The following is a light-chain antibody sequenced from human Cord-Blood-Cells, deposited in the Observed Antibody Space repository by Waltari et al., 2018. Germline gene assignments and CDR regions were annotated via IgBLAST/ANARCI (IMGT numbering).Light chain of an antibody. V-gene: IGKV1-5*01. CDR3: QQYNSYSPT. Sequence: DIHMTPPPPSLPASVGDRVTSSCRASHSISSWLAWYQQKPGQAPKLLIYDASSLDTGIPSRFSGSGSGTEFTLTISSLQPDDFATYYCQQYNSYSPTFGGGTKVEIK. CDR1: HSISSW. CDR2: DAS. J-gene: IGKJ4*02.